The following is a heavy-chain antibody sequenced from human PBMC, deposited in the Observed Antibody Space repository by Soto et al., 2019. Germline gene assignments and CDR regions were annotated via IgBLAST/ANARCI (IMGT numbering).Heavy chain of an antibody. CDR2: IYPCDSDT. Sequence: PGESLKISCKGSGYTFTNYWIGWVRQMPWKGLEWMGIIYPCDSDTKYNPSFQGQVTISADKSITTTYLQWSSLKASDTAIYYCAASIFYYGMDVWGQGSTITFS. CDR1: GYTFTNYW. CDR3: AASIFYYGMDV. J-gene: IGHJ6*02. V-gene: IGHV5-51*01.